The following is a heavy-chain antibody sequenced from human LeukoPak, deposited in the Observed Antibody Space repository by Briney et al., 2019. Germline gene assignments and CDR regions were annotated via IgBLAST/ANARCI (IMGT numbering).Heavy chain of an antibody. CDR1: GFTVSSNY. Sequence: GGSLSFSCAASGFTVSSNYMSWVRKAPGKGLEWVSVIYSGGSTYYADSVKGRFTISRDNSKNTLYLQMNSLRAEDTAVYYCATHGYSSGWYYRFDYYYGMDVWGKGTTVTVSS. J-gene: IGHJ6*04. D-gene: IGHD6-19*01. V-gene: IGHV3-53*01. CDR3: ATHGYSSGWYYRFDYYYGMDV. CDR2: IYSGGST.